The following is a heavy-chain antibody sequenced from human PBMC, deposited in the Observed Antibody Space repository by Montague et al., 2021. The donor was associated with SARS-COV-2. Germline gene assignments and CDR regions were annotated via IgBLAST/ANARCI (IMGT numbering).Heavy chain of an antibody. D-gene: IGHD1-7*01. CDR3: AREGNYSTGGAFDI. J-gene: IGHJ3*02. V-gene: IGHV3-33*01. CDR1: GFTFSSYG. CDR2: IWYDGSNK. Sequence: SLRLSCAASGFTFSSYGMHWVRQAPGKGLEWVAVIWYDGSNKYYADSVKGRFTISRDNSKNTLYLQMNSLRAEVTAVYYCAREGNYSTGGAFDIWGQGTMVTVSS.